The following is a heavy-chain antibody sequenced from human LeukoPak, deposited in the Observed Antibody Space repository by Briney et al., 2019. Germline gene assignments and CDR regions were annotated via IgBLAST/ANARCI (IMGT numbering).Heavy chain of an antibody. CDR2: IIPIFGTA. CDR3: ARGSIFGPEWNYYYYMDV. Sequence: SVTVSCKASGGTFSSYAISWVRQAPGQGLEWMGGIIPIFGTANYAQKFQGRVTITTDESTSTAYMELSSLRSEDTAVYYCARGSIFGPEWNYYYYMDVWGKGTTVTVSS. D-gene: IGHD3/OR15-3a*01. J-gene: IGHJ6*03. V-gene: IGHV1-69*05. CDR1: GGTFSSYA.